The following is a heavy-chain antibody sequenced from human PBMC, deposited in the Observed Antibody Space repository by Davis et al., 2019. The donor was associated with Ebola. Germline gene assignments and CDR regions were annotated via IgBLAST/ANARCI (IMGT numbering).Heavy chain of an antibody. CDR2: ISDSGST. J-gene: IGHJ2*01. CDR3: AREGRRDHGMDPHYWYFDL. Sequence: PSETLSLTCTVSGGSISGGGYYWSWIRQHPGKGLEWIGYISDSGSTYYNPSLKSLPTISADTSMNQFSLKVFSVTAADTAIYYCAREGRRDHGMDPHYWYFDLWGRGTLVTVSS. V-gene: IGHV4-31*01. CDR1: GGSISGGGYY. D-gene: IGHD1-1*01.